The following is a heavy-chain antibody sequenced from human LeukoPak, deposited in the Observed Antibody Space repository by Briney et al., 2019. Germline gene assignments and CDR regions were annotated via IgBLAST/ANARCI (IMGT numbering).Heavy chain of an antibody. V-gene: IGHV1-8*01. CDR2: MNPNSGNT. D-gene: IGHD5-18*01. J-gene: IGHJ4*02. CDR1: GYTFTSYD. Sequence: ASVKVSCKASGYTFTSYDINWVRQATGQGLEWMGWMNPNSGNTGYAQKFQGRGAMTRNTSITTAYMELSSLRSEDTAVYYCARGLGRTAMVTRGGVRFDYWGQGTLVTVSS. CDR3: ARGLGRTAMVTRGGVRFDY.